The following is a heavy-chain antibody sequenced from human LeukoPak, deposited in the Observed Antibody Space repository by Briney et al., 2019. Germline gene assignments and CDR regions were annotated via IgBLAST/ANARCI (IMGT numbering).Heavy chain of an antibody. D-gene: IGHD4-17*01. Sequence: GGSLTLSCVASGFTFSDYGLYWVRQAPGKGLEHVSGISSAGSYTYYANSVRGRFTISRDNSKNTLHLQMGSLRAEDMAIYYCARGPTVTTFNAFDIWGQGPMVSVS. CDR2: ISSAGSYT. J-gene: IGHJ3*02. CDR1: GFTFSDYG. CDR3: ARGPTVTTFNAFDI. V-gene: IGHV3-64*01.